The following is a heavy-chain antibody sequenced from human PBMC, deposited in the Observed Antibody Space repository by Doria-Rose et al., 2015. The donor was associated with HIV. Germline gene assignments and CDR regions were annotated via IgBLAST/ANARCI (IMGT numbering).Heavy chain of an antibody. CDR1: GVSLSSPGMG. J-gene: IGHJ4*02. CDR2: IFSDDER. D-gene: IGHD6-13*01. Sequence: QVTLKESGPVLVKPTETLTLTCTVSGVSLSSPGMGVSWIRQPPGKALEWLANIFSDDERSSKASLKSRLTISMGTAKSQVVLTMTDMDPVDTATYYCARIKSSRWYHKYYFDFWGQGTLVIVSA. CDR3: ARIKSSRWYHKYYFDF. V-gene: IGHV2-26*01.